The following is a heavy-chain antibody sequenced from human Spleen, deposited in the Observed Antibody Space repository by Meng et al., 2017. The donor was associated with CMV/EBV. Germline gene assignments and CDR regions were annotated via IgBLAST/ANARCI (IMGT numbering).Heavy chain of an antibody. D-gene: IGHD2-21*01. J-gene: IGHJ4*02. CDR3: ARNCGDDCWHY. CDR2: ISYDGSNK. V-gene: IGHV3-30*04. CDR1: GFTFSSYA. Sequence: GESLKISCAASGFTFSSYAMHWVRQAPGKGLEWVAVISYDGSNKYYADSVKGRFTISRDNAKNTLYLQMNSLRAEDTAVYYCARNCGDDCWHYWGQGTLVTVSS.